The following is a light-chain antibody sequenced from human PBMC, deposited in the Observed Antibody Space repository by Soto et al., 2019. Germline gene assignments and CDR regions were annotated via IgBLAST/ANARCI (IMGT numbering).Light chain of an antibody. Sequence: DIQMTPSPSTLSASVVDRVTITCRASQSIGDSLAWYQQKPGKAPKLLIYAASTLESGVSSRFSGRGSGTEFTLTINSLQPEDFATYYCQQLRMYPSTFGGGTKVDIK. CDR1: QSIGDS. CDR2: AAS. CDR3: QQLRMYPST. J-gene: IGKJ4*01. V-gene: IGKV1-5*01.